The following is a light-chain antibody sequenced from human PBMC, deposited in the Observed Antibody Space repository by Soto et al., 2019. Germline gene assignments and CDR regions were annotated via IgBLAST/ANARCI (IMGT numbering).Light chain of an antibody. CDR2: AST. Sequence: DIQVTQSPSSLSASVGDRVTVTCRTSQSVNSYLNWYQQKPGRAPKLLISASTNLQSGVPTRFSGSGFGTYFSLTISSLQPEDFATYYCQQSYSSLYTFGQGTKLEIK. V-gene: IGKV1-39*01. CDR1: QSVNSY. CDR3: QQSYSSLYT. J-gene: IGKJ2*01.